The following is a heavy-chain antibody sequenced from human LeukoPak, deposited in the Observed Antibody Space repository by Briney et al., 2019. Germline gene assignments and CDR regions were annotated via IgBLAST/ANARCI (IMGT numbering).Heavy chain of an antibody. V-gene: IGHV1-8*01. J-gene: IGHJ5*02. D-gene: IGHD3-22*01. CDR3: ARRHRTYYYDSQGFDP. CDR1: GYTFTSYD. Sequence: ASVTVSCKASGYTFTSYDIHWVRQAPGQGLEWMGWMNPNSGNTGYAQKFQGRVTMTRNTSISTAYMELSSLRSEDTAVYYCARRHRTYYYDSQGFDPWGQGTLVTVSS. CDR2: MNPNSGNT.